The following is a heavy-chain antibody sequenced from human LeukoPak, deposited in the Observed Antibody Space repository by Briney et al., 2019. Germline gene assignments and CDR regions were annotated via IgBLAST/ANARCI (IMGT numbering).Heavy chain of an antibody. CDR3: TTEWYGDYLDY. CDR2: IKSKTDGGTT. V-gene: IGHV3-15*01. Sequence: KTGGSLRLSCAASGLTFSNAWMSWVRQAPGKGLEWVGRIKSKTDGGTTDYAAPVKGRFTISRDDSKNTLYLQMNSLKTEDTAVYYCTTEWYGDYLDYWGQGTLVTVSS. CDR1: GLTFSNAW. J-gene: IGHJ4*02. D-gene: IGHD4-17*01.